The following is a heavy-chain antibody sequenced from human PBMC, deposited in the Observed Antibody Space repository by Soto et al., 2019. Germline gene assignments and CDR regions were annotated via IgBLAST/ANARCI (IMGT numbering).Heavy chain of an antibody. Sequence: GPSVKVSCKASGYNFNGYYIHWVRQAPGQGLEWMGWMNPNTGGANYAQKFQGKVIMTTDTSISTAYLELRSLTSDDTAVYYCAKVISTIGSKQWLAQTKHQALDYWGQGTLVTVSS. J-gene: IGHJ4*02. CDR3: AKVISTIGSKQWLAQTKHQALDY. D-gene: IGHD6-19*01. V-gene: IGHV1-2*02. CDR2: MNPNTGGA. CDR1: GYNFNGYY.